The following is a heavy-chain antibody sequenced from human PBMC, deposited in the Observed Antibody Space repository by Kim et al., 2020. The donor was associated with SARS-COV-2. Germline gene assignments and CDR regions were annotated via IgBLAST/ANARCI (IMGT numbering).Heavy chain of an antibody. J-gene: IGHJ5*02. CDR2: ISYDGSNK. V-gene: IGHV3-30*04. D-gene: IGHD2-8*02. CDR3: ARGKSDLFDTGGVRNWFDP. Sequence: GGSLRLSCAASGVTFSSYAMHWVRQAPGKGLEWVAVISYDGSNKYFVDSVQGRFTISRDNSKNTLYLQMNSLRAEDTAVYYCARGKSDLFDTGGVRNWFDPWGQGTLVTVSS. CDR1: GVTFSSYA.